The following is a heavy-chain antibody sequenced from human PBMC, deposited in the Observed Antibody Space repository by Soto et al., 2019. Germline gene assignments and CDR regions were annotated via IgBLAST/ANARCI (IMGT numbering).Heavy chain of an antibody. V-gene: IGHV1-46*01. CDR3: ARERYGSSWRGGCGGVDG. J-gene: IGHJ6*04. Sequence: ASVKVSCKASGYTFTSYYMHWVRQAPGQGLEWMGIINPSGGSTSYAQKFQGRVTMTRDTSMSTVYMELSRLRSDDTAVYYCARERYGSSWRGGCGGVDGWGKGTTVNVAS. D-gene: IGHD2-2*01. CDR1: GYTFTSYY. CDR2: INPSGGST.